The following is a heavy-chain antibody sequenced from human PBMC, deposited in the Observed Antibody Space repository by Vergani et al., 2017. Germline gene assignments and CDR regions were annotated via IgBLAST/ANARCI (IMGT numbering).Heavy chain of an antibody. D-gene: IGHD4-11*01. CDR2: IIPILGIA. CDR1: GCTFSSYT. J-gene: IGHJ6*02. CDR3: ARGTTIHTYYYYGMDV. Sequence: QVQLVQSGAEVKKPGSSVKVSCKASGCTFSSYTISWVRQAPGQGLEWMGRIIPILGIANYAQKFQGRVTITADKSTSTAYMELSSLRSEDTAVYYCARGTTIHTYYYYGMDVWGQGTTVTVSS. V-gene: IGHV1-69*02.